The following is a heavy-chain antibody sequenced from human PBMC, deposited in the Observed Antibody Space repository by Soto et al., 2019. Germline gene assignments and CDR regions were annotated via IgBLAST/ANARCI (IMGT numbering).Heavy chain of an antibody. Sequence: QVQLQEPGPGLVKPSQTLSLTCTVSGGSISSGDNYWSWIRQHPGKGLEWIGYIYYSGSTYYNPSLRRRVTISVDTSKNQFSLKLSSVTAADSAVYYCARVRAGAPYYYDSTGFDHWGQGSLVTVSS. CDR1: GGSISSGDNY. CDR2: IYYSGST. CDR3: ARVRAGAPYYYDSTGFDH. J-gene: IGHJ4*02. V-gene: IGHV4-31*03. D-gene: IGHD3-22*01.